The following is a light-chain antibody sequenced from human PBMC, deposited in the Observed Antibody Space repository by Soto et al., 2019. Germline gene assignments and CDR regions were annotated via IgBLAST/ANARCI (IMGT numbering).Light chain of an antibody. J-gene: IGKJ1*01. CDR3: QQYGSSLWT. CDR2: AAS. V-gene: IGKV3-20*01. Sequence: VVLTQSPVTLSFSPWERATLSCISSQSVSSYYLAWYQQKPGQAPRLLIYAASSRATGIPDRFSGGGSGTDFTLTISRLEPEDFAVYYCQQYGSSLWTFGQGTKVDI. CDR1: QSVSSYY.